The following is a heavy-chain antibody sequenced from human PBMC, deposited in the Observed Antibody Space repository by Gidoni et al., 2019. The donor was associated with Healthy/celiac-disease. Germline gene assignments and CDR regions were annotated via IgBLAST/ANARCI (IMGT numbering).Heavy chain of an antibody. D-gene: IGHD5-12*01. V-gene: IGHV4-30-4*01. CDR1: GGSISSGDYY. J-gene: IGHJ6*02. CDR3: ARGATRTGVQFYYYGMDV. Sequence: QVQLQESGPGLVKPSQTLSLTCTVSGGSISSGDYYWSWIRQPPGKGLEWIGYIYYSGSTYYNPSLKSRVTISVDTSKNQFSLKLSSVTAADTAVYYCARGATRTGVQFYYYGMDVWGQGTTVTVSS. CDR2: IYYSGST.